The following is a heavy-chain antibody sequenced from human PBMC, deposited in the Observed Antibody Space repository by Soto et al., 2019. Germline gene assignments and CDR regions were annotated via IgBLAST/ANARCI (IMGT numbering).Heavy chain of an antibody. J-gene: IGHJ6*02. D-gene: IGHD4-17*01. Sequence: ASVKVSGKAAGYTCTGYDMHSVGEAPVQGLEWMGWINPNSGGTNYAQKFQGWVTMTRDTSISTAYMELSRLRSDDTAVYYCARDLSATVTIRGGGSDRYYGLAVWAQGTTVTVSS. V-gene: IGHV1-2*04. CDR2: INPNSGGT. CDR1: GYTCTGYD. CDR3: ARDLSATVTIRGGGSDRYYGLAV.